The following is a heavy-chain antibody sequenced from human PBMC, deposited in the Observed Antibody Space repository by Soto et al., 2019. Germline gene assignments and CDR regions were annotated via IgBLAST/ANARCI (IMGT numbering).Heavy chain of an antibody. J-gene: IGHJ4*02. D-gene: IGHD6-13*01. CDR3: ARVPRIAAAGDFDY. CDR2: TYYSGST. Sequence: QVQLQESGPGLVKPSQTLSLTCTVSGGSISSGGYYWSWIRQHPGKGLEWIGYTYYSGSTYYNPSHKSRVTISVDTSKNQFSLKLSSVTAADTAVYYCARVPRIAAAGDFDYWGQGTLVTVSS. V-gene: IGHV4-31*03. CDR1: GGSISSGGYY.